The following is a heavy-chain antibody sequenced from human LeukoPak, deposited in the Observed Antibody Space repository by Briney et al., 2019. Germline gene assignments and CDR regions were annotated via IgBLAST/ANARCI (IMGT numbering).Heavy chain of an antibody. Sequence: SVKVSCKASGGTFSSYAISWVRQAPGQGLEWMGGIIPIFGTANYAQKFQGRVTITADESTSTAYMELSSLRSEDTAVYYCAREVVVVPAALPSYYYYGMDVWGQGTTVTVSS. CDR3: AREVVVVPAALPSYYYYGMDV. D-gene: IGHD2-2*01. CDR1: GGTFSSYA. J-gene: IGHJ6*02. CDR2: IIPIFGTA. V-gene: IGHV1-69*13.